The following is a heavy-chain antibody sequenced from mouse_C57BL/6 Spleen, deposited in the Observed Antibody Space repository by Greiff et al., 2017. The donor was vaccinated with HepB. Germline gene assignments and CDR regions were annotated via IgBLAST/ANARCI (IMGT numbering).Heavy chain of an antibody. V-gene: IGHV1-53*01. J-gene: IGHJ4*01. D-gene: IGHD3-1*01. CDR3: AREGSLLGYYYAMDY. CDR2: INPSNGGT. Sequence: QVQLQQPGAELVMPGASVKLSCKASGYTFTSYWMHWVKQRPGQGLEWIGNINPSNGGTNYNEKFKSKATLTVDKSSSTAYMQLSSLTSEDSAVYYCAREGSLLGYYYAMDYWGQGTSVTVSS. CDR1: GYTFTSYW.